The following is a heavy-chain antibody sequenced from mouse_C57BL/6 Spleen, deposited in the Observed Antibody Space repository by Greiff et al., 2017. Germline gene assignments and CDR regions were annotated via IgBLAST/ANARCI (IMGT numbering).Heavy chain of an antibody. J-gene: IGHJ2*01. D-gene: IGHD1-1*02. V-gene: IGHV1-18*01. CDR3: ARSRTMAYYFDY. CDR2: INPNNGGT. CDR1: GYTFTDYN. Sequence: EVQLQQSGPELVKPGASVKIPCKASGYTFTDYNMDWVKQSHGKSLEWIGDINPNNGGTIYNQKFKGKATLTVDKSSSTAYMELRSLTSEDTAVYYCARSRTMAYYFDYWGQGTTLTVSS.